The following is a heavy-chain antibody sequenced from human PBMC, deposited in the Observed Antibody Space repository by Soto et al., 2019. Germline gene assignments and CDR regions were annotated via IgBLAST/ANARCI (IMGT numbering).Heavy chain of an antibody. CDR1: GVSFTGYY. J-gene: IGHJ4*02. V-gene: IGHV4-34*01. CDR2: INHSGST. CDR3: ATSYYNFWSGYYLAYFDY. D-gene: IGHD3-3*01. Sequence: QVHLQQWGAGLLKPSETLSLTCAVYGVSFTGYYWSWIRQPPGKGLEWIGEINHSGSTNYNPSVKGRVTISVDTYKKQFSLELSSVTAADTAVYYCATSYYNFWSGYYLAYFDYWGQGTLVTVSS.